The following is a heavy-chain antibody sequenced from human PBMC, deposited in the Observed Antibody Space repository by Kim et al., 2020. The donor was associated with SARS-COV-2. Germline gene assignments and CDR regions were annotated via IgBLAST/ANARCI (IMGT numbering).Heavy chain of an antibody. CDR2: ISGSGGST. CDR3: AKASGYYGSGSPDY. CDR1: GFTFSSYA. J-gene: IGHJ4*02. V-gene: IGHV3-23*01. Sequence: GGSLRLSCAASGFTFSSYAMSWVRQAPGKGLEWVSAISGSGGSTYYADSVKGRFTISRDNSKNTLYLQMNSLRAEDTAVYYCAKASGYYGSGSPDYWGQGTLVTVSS. D-gene: IGHD3-10*01.